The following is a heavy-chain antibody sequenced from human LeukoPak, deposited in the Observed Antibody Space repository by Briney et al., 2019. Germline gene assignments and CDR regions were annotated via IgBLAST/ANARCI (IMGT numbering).Heavy chain of an antibody. J-gene: IGHJ4*02. CDR1: GGSVTSGSYY. CDR2: RYYRGST. Sequence: SETLSLTCSVSGGSVTSGSYYWSWIRQPPGKGLEWIGYRYYRGSTNYNPSLKSRVTISVDTSKNQFSLKLSSVTAADTAVYYCATLGSFDYWGQGTLVTVSS. CDR3: ATLGSFDY. V-gene: IGHV4-61*01. D-gene: IGHD7-27*01.